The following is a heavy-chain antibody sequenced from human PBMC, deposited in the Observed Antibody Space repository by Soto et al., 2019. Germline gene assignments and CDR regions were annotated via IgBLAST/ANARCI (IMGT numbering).Heavy chain of an antibody. CDR3: ARVPGVVVSADDAFDI. CDR2: IYHSGSA. D-gene: IGHD2-21*02. CDR1: GGSVSSNNW. J-gene: IGHJ3*02. Sequence: QVQLQESGPGLVKPSETLSLTCAVSGGSVSSNNWWSWVRQSPGKGLEWMGEIYHSGSAHYNPSLKSRATISLDKSKNLFSLRLTSVTAADTAVYYCARVPGVVVSADDAFDIWGPGTRVIVSS. V-gene: IGHV4-4*02.